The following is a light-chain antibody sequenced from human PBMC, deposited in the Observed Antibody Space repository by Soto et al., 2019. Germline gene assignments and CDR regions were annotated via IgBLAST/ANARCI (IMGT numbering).Light chain of an antibody. CDR3: QQYGSSPIT. CDR1: QTVSSSN. CDR2: GAS. Sequence: ETVLTQSPGTLSVSPGERVTLSCRASQTVSSSNLAWYQQKPGQAPRLLIYGASSRATGIPDRFSGSGSGTDFTLTISRLEPDDFAVYCCQQYGSSPITFGQGTRRRL. J-gene: IGKJ5*01. V-gene: IGKV3-20*01.